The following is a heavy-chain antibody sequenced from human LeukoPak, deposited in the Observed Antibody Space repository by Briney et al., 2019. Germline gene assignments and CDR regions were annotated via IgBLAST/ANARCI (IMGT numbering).Heavy chain of an antibody. CDR1: GFTFSTYN. Sequence: GGSLRLSCAASGFTFSTYNMNWVRQAPGKGLEWVSSISGSSSYIYYADSVKGRFSISRDNAKNSLYLQMNSLRAEDTAVYYCARAVAAAGTRVYWGQGTLVTVSS. D-gene: IGHD6-13*01. J-gene: IGHJ4*02. CDR2: ISGSSSYI. V-gene: IGHV3-21*01. CDR3: ARAVAAAGTRVY.